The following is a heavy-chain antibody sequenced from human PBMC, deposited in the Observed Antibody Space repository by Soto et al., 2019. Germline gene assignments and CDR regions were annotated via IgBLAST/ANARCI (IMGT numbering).Heavy chain of an antibody. CDR1: GFSLSTSGMC. J-gene: IGHJ4*02. CDR2: IDWDDDK. Sequence: SGPTLVNPTQTLTLTCTFSGFSLSTSGMCVSWLRQPPGKALEWLARIDWDDDKYYSTSLKTRLTISKDTSKNQVVLTMTNMDPVDAATYYCARIPKYSNGWYYFDYWGQRTLVTVSS. D-gene: IGHD6-19*01. V-gene: IGHV2-70*11. CDR3: ARIPKYSNGWYYFDY.